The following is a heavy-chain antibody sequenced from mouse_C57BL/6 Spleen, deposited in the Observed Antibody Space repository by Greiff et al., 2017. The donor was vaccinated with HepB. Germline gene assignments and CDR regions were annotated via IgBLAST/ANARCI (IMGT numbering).Heavy chain of an antibody. D-gene: IGHD2-4*01. Sequence: VHVKQSGPELVKPGASVKISCKASGYSFTDYNMNWVKQSNGKSLEWIGVINPNYGTTSYNQKFKGKATLTVDQSSSTAYMQLNSLTSEDSAVYYCARRGSRPHYAMDYWGQGTSVTVSS. CDR3: ARRGSRPHYAMDY. V-gene: IGHV1-39*01. CDR1: GYSFTDYN. CDR2: INPNYGTT. J-gene: IGHJ4*01.